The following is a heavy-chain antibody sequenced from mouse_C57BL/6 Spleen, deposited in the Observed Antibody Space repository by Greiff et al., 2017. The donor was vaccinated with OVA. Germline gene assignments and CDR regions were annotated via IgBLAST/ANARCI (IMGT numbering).Heavy chain of an antibody. CDR2: IYPGDGDT. J-gene: IGHJ3*01. CDR1: GYAFSSYW. Sequence: VKLQQSGAELVKPGASVKISCKASGYAFSSYWMNWVKQRPGKGLEGIGQIYPGDGDTNNKGKYKGKAKLTGDKSTRTANMQIRSLTSEASEVYFCSSSFEGFAYWGQGTLVTVSA. V-gene: IGHV1-80*01. CDR3: SSSFEGFAY.